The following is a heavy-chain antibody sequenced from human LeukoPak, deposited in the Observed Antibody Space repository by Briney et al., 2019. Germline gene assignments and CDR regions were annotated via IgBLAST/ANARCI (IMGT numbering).Heavy chain of an antibody. CDR3: ARQGSSLRHFHTYLDV. D-gene: IGHD6-6*01. Sequence: GGSLRLSCAASGFTFRSSAMHWVRQAPGKGLEWVALLPYDGTEKYYVESVEGRFTISRDNSNNTLYLQMNSLGVGDTAVYFCARQGSSLRHFHTYLDVWGTGTTVTVSS. V-gene: IGHV3-30*01. CDR1: GFTFRSSA. J-gene: IGHJ6*03. CDR2: LPYDGTEK.